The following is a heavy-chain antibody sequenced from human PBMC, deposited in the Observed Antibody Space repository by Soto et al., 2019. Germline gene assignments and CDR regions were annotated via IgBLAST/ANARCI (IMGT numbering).Heavy chain of an antibody. CDR2: IYYSGST. J-gene: IGHJ4*02. CDR1: GGSISSSSYY. CDR3: ARVYRGSYSDY. V-gene: IGHV4-39*07. Sequence: SETLSLTCTVSGGSISSSSYYWGWIRQPPGKGLEWIGSIYYSGSTYYNPSLKTRVTISVDKSKNQFSLKLSSVTAADTAVYYCARVYRGSYSDYWGQGTLVTVSS. D-gene: IGHD1-26*01.